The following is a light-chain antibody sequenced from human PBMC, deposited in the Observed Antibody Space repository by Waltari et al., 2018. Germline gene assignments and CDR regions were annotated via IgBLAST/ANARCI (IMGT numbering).Light chain of an antibody. J-gene: IGKJ4*01. CDR2: DAS. CDR1: QSVSSS. CDR3: QHRSNWPSLT. Sequence: EIVLTQSPAPLSCSPGERATISCRASQSVSSSLAWYQQKGGQAPRLLIYDASNRAAGIPARFSGSGSGTDFTLTISSLEPEDFTVYYCQHRSNWPSLTFGGGTKVEI. V-gene: IGKV3-11*01.